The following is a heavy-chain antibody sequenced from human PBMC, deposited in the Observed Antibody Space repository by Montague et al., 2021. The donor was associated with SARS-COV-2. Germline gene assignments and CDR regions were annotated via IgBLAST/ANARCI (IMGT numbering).Heavy chain of an antibody. CDR1: GGSIGSYY. V-gene: IGHV4-59*01. D-gene: IGHD3-22*01. J-gene: IGHJ6*02. CDR2: IYYSGST. CDR3: ARDSDYYDSSAGYYYGMDV. Sequence: SETLSLTCTVSGGSIGSYYWSWIRQPPGKGLEWIGYIYYSGSTNYNPSLKSRVTISVDTSKNQFSLKLSSVTAADTAVYYCARDSDYYDSSAGYYYGMDVWGQGTTVTVSS.